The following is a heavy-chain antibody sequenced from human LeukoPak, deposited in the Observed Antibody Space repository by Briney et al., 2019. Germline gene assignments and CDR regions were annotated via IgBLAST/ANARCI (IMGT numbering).Heavy chain of an antibody. V-gene: IGHV3-30*01. CDR1: GFTFSSYA. Sequence: GSLRLSCAASGFTFSSYAMHWVRQAPGKGLEWVAVISYDGSNKYYADSVKGRFTISRDNSKNTLYLQMNSLRAEDTAVYYCARSPSYYDSSGYPYYMDVWGKGTTVTVSS. J-gene: IGHJ6*03. D-gene: IGHD3-22*01. CDR3: ARSPSYYDSSGYPYYMDV. CDR2: ISYDGSNK.